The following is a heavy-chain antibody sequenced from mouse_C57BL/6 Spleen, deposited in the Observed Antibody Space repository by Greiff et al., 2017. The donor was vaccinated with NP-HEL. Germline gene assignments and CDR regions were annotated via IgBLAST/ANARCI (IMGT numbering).Heavy chain of an antibody. J-gene: IGHJ1*03. D-gene: IGHD2-1*01. Sequence: QVQLLQPGAELVRPGTSVKLSCKASGYTFTSDWMYWVKQRTGQGLEWIGVIDPSDSYTNYNQKITGKATWAVDTSSSTAYMQLSSLTSEDSAVYSCARNYGNYNWYFDVWGTGTTVTVSS. CDR2: IDPSDSYT. CDR3: ARNYGNYNWYFDV. CDR1: GYTFTSDW. V-gene: IGHV1-59*01.